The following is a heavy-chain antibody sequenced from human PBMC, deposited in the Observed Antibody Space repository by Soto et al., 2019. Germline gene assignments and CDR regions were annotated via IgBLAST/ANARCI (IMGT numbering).Heavy chain of an antibody. D-gene: IGHD6-6*01. J-gene: IGHJ6*02. CDR2: IYFDGRNE. CDR3: ARERLLRSISYNFYYGLDV. CDR1: GFIFSSYG. Sequence: GGSLRLSCVASGFIFSSYGMHWVRQAPGKGLQWVALIYFDGRNEYYADSVKGRFTISRDNSKNMLYLQMNSLTDEDTGGYYCARERLLRSISYNFYYGLDVWGQGTTVTVSS. V-gene: IGHV3-33*01.